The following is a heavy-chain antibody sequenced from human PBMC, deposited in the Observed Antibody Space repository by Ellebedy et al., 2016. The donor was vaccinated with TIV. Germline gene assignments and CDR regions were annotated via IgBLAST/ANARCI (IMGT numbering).Heavy chain of an antibody. D-gene: IGHD6-19*01. V-gene: IGHV4-59*01. J-gene: IGHJ5*02. CDR2: MHLSGYT. Sequence: MPSETLSLTCTVSGGSISGYSWSWIRQPPGKRLEWIGYMHLSGYTTYNPSLKSRVTISVDTSRKQVSLRLPSVTAADTAVYYCTRGSGWYLPWGQGTLVTVSS. CDR3: TRGSGWYLP. CDR1: GGSISGYS.